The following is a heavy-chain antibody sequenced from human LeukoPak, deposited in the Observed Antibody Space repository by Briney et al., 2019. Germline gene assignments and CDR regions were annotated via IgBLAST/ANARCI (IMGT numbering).Heavy chain of an antibody. J-gene: IGHJ3*02. CDR3: AKDTLILWFTGPAAFDI. CDR2: ISGNGGTT. V-gene: IGHV3-23*01. Sequence: GGSLRLSWAASGFTFSSYAMSWVRQAPGKGLEWVSAISGNGGTTYYAASMKGRFTISRDYSKNTLYMQMNSLGAEDTAVYCCAKDTLILWFTGPAAFDIWGQGTMVTVSS. CDR1: GFTFSSYA. D-gene: IGHD3-10*01.